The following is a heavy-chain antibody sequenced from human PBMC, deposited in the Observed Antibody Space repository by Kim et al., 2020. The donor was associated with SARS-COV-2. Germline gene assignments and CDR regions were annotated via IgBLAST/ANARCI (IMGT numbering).Heavy chain of an antibody. V-gene: IGHV1-46*01. J-gene: IGHJ4*02. D-gene: IGHD6-19*01. CDR1: GYTFTSYY. Sequence: ASVKVSCKASGYTFTSYYMHWVRQAPGQGLQWMGIINPSGGGTSYAQKFQGRVTMTRDTSTTTVYMDLSSLTSEDTAVYYCATVSGGWYLDYWGQGTLVTVSS. CDR3: ATVSGGWYLDY. CDR2: INPSGGGT.